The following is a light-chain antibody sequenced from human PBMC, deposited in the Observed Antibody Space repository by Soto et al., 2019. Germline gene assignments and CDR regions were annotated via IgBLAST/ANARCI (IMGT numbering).Light chain of an antibody. V-gene: IGKV3-20*01. CDR1: QSVSSSY. J-gene: IGKJ2*01. CDR2: DSS. CDR3: QQYGSSVYT. Sequence: DIVLTQSPGTLSLSPGERATLSGRASQSVSSSYLAWYQQKPGQAPRLLIYDSSTRATGIPDRFRGSGSGTDFTLTINRLDPEDFAVYYCQQYGSSVYTFGQGTKLEIK.